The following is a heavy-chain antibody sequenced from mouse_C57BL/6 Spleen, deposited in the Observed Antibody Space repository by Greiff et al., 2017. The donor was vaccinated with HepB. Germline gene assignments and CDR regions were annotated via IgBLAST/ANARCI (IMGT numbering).Heavy chain of an antibody. CDR3: ARIYYDYGGDY. CDR1: GFTFSDYG. V-gene: IGHV5-17*01. Sequence: VQLKESGGGLVKPGGSLKLSCAASGFTFSDYGMHWVRQAPEKGLEWVAYISSGSSTIYYADTVKGRFTISRDNAKNTLFLQMTSLRSEDTAMYYCARIYYDYGGDYWGQGTTLPVSS. CDR2: ISSGSSTI. D-gene: IGHD2-4*01. J-gene: IGHJ2*01.